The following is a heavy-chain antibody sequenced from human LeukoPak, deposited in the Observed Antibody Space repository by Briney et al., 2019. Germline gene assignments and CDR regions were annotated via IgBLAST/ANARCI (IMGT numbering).Heavy chain of an antibody. D-gene: IGHD6-13*01. CDR3: ATENRVYPF. V-gene: IGHV3-21*01. J-gene: IGHJ4*02. Sequence: GGSLRLSCAAAGFTFSSYTMNWVRQAPGRGLEWVSSISSSSSHIYYIDSVKGRFTISRDNAKNSLYLQMNSLRAEDTAVYYSATENRVYPFWSQGVLVTVSS. CDR1: GFTFSSYT. CDR2: ISSSSSHI.